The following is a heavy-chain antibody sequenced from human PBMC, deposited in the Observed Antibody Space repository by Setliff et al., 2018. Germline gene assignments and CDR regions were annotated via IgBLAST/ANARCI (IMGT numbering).Heavy chain of an antibody. CDR2: INPSGGST. J-gene: IGHJ4*02. D-gene: IGHD4-4*01. CDR3: DTSGDYSNRGPFDC. CDR1: GYTFTNYY. V-gene: IGHV1-46*03. Sequence: ASVKVSCKASGYTFTNYYIHWVRQAPGQGREWVGIINPSGGSTSYAQKFQGRVTMTRDTSTSTVYMELSSLRSEDTAMYFCDTSGDYSNRGPFDCWGQGTLVTVSS.